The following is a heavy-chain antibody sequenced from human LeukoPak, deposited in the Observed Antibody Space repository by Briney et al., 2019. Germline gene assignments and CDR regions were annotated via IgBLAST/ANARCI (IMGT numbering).Heavy chain of an antibody. J-gene: IGHJ4*02. CDR3: ARGSYNGYAKSWAFDY. CDR2: INPNSGGT. V-gene: IGHV1-2*02. CDR1: GYTFTGYY. Sequence: ASVKVSCKASGYTFTGYYMHWVRQAPGQGLEWMGWINPNSGGTNYAQKFQGRVTMTRDTSISTAYMELSSLRSDDTAVYYCARGSYNGYAKSWAFDYWGQGTPVTVSS. D-gene: IGHD3-10*01.